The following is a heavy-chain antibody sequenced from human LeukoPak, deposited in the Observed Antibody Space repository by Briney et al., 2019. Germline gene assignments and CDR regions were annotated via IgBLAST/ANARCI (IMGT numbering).Heavy chain of an antibody. CDR1: GGSISSYY. CDR3: ARHGRGAAAGGGY. Sequence: PSETLSLTCTVSGGSISSYYWSWIRQPPGKGLEWIGYIYYSGSTNYNPSLKSRVTISVDTSKNQFSLKLSSVTAADTAVYYCARHGRGAAAGGGYWGQGTLVTVSS. CDR2: IYYSGST. D-gene: IGHD6-13*01. J-gene: IGHJ4*02. V-gene: IGHV4-59*08.